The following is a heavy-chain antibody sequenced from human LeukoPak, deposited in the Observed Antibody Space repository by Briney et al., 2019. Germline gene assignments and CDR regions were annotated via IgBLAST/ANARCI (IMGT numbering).Heavy chain of an antibody. CDR1: AFTFSSYS. V-gene: IGHV3-21*01. Sequence: GGSLRLSCAASAFTFSSYSMIWVRHAPGKGLEWVSSISSSSSYIYYADSVKGRFTISRDNAKNSLYLQMNRLRAEDTAVYYCASRPTDSYSSGYYYFDYWGQGTLVTVSS. CDR2: ISSSSSYI. CDR3: ASRPTDSYSSGYYYFDY. J-gene: IGHJ4*02. D-gene: IGHD3-22*01.